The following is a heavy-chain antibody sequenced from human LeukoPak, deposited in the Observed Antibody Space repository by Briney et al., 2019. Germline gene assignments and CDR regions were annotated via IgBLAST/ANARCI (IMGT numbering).Heavy chain of an antibody. CDR3: ARDTTVVTPEGVYNWFDP. V-gene: IGHV3-49*04. Sequence: GGSLRLSCTASGFTFGDYAMSWVRQAPGKGLEWVGFIRTKAYGWTTEYAAAVKGRFTISRDDSKSIAYLQMNSLKTEDTAVYYCARDTTVVTPEGVYNWFDPWGQGTLVTVSS. D-gene: IGHD4-23*01. CDR2: IRTKAYGWTT. J-gene: IGHJ5*02. CDR1: GFTFGDYA.